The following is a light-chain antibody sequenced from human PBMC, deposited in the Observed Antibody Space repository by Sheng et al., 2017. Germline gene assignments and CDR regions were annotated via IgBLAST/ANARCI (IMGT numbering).Light chain of an antibody. CDR3: QQYGTSIGFT. J-gene: IGKJ3*01. V-gene: IGKV3-20*01. CDR2: GAS. CDR1: QSVSSN. Sequence: DIVLTQSPGTLSLSPGERATLSCRASQSVSSNLAWYQQKPGQAPRLLIYGASIRATGIPARFSGSGSGTDFNLTINRLEPADFAVYYCQQYGTSIGFTFGPGTKVDLK.